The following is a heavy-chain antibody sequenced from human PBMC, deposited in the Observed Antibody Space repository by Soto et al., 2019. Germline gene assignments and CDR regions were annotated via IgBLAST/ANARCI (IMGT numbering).Heavy chain of an antibody. Sequence: QVQLVQSGAEVKKPGASVKVSCKASGYTFTSYGISWVRQAPGQALEWMGWISAYNGNTNYAQKLQGRVTMNTDTSTSTAYMELRSLRSGDTAVYYCASVGQWLVRGGWFDPWGQGTLVTVAS. CDR3: ASVGQWLVRGGWFDP. D-gene: IGHD6-19*01. J-gene: IGHJ5*02. V-gene: IGHV1-18*01. CDR2: ISAYNGNT. CDR1: GYTFTSYG.